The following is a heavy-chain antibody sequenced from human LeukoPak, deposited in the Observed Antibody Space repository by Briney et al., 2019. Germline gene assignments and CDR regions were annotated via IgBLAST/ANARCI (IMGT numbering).Heavy chain of an antibody. Sequence: GRSLRLSCAASGFTFSNYAMRWVRQAPGKGLEWVAVISFDGTDEYYADSVKGRFTISRDNSKITNTLYLQMNSLRAEDTAVYYCAKEGAARLDYYYYMDVWGKGTTVTVSS. D-gene: IGHD6-6*01. V-gene: IGHV3-30-3*01. CDR1: GFTFSNYA. CDR3: AKEGAARLDYYYYMDV. J-gene: IGHJ6*03. CDR2: ISFDGTDE.